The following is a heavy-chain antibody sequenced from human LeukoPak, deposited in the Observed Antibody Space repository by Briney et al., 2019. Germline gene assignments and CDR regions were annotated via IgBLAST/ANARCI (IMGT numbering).Heavy chain of an antibody. CDR1: GCTFSDYY. Sequence: ASVKVSCKASGCTFSDYYRHWVRQPAGQGGEWMGWITHYSGARKLEQKFQGTVTLTRDTSISTAYMQMTNQASDDTAVYYCVSWAGGNSDVASFDGSGQGTLVTASS. J-gene: IGHJ4*02. CDR3: VSWAGGNSDVASFDG. V-gene: IGHV1-2*02. CDR2: ITHYSGAR. D-gene: IGHD6-19*01.